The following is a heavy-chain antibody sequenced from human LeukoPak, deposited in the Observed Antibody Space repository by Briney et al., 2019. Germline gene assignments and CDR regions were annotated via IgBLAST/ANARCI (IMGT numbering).Heavy chain of an antibody. CDR1: GYTFNTYG. D-gene: IGHD5-24*01. CDR2: ISGYNGKT. Sequence: VASVKVSCKASGYTFNTYGITWVRQAPGQGLEWMGWISGYNGKTKYAQKLQDRVTMNTDTSTTTAYMELRSLTSDATAVYYCARAGAVEDNWFDPWGQGTLVTVSS. V-gene: IGHV1-18*01. J-gene: IGHJ5*02. CDR3: ARAGAVEDNWFDP.